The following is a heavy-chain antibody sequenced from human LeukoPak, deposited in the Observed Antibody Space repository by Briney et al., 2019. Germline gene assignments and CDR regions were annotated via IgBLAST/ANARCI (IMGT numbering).Heavy chain of an antibody. CDR1: GGSFSGYY. J-gene: IGHJ1*01. D-gene: IGHD2-8*01. V-gene: IGHV4-34*01. Sequence: KPSETLSLTCAVYGGSFSGYYWSWLRQPPGKGLEWIGEINHSGSTNYNPSLKSRVTISVDTSKNQFSLKLSSVTAADTAVYYCARSRRYCTNGVCYKFAEYFQHWGQGTLVTVSS. CDR2: INHSGST. CDR3: ARSRRYCTNGVCYKFAEYFQH.